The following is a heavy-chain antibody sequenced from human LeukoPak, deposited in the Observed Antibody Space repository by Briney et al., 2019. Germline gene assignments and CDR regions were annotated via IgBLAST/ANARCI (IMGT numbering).Heavy chain of an antibody. V-gene: IGHV3-7*01. Sequence: GGSLRLSCAASGFTFSFYWMSWVRQAPGKGLEWVADIKQDGSEKYYVDSVKGRFTISRDNAKNSLYLQMNSLRAEDTAVYYCARGRGVDYWGQGTLVTVSS. CDR1: GFTFSFYW. CDR2: IKQDGSEK. J-gene: IGHJ4*02. CDR3: ARGRGVDY. D-gene: IGHD3-10*01.